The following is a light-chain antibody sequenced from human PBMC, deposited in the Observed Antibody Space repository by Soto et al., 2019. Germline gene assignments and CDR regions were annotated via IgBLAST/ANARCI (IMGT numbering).Light chain of an antibody. CDR2: EAS. CDR1: QSFRGL. CDR3: HQRSNGPPT. V-gene: IGKV3-11*01. Sequence: VQTHAPVTLYLPPGERLTLSASASQSFRGLLAWYQQRPGQAPRLLMYEASNGATGVPARFSGSGSGTDFTLTISSLEPEDFAIYYCHQRSNGPPTCGQGTK. J-gene: IGKJ1*01.